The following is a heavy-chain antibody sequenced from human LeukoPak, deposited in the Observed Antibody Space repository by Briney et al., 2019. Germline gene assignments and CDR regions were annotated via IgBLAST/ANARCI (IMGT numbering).Heavy chain of an antibody. Sequence: PSETLSLTCTVSGGSISSFYWSWIRQPPGKGLEWIGYIYYTGSTNYNPSLKSRLTISEDASKNQFSLKLSSVTATDTAVYYCASLSTVTQGYFDSWGQGTLVTVSS. V-gene: IGHV4-59*08. CDR2: IYYTGST. D-gene: IGHD4-17*01. CDR3: ASLSTVTQGYFDS. J-gene: IGHJ4*02. CDR1: GGSISSFY.